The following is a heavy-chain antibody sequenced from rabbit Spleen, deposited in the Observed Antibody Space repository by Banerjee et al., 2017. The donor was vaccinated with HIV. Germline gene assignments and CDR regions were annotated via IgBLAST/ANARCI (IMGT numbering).Heavy chain of an antibody. J-gene: IGHJ6*01. V-gene: IGHV1S45*01. CDR1: GFSFSSRYY. D-gene: IGHD8-1*01. CDR2: IDTCSANT. CDR3: ARDTGSSFSSYGMDL. Sequence: QEQLVESGGGLVQPEGSLTLTCTASGFSFSSRYYMCWVRQAPGKGLEWIGCIDTCSANTYYASWAKGRFTSSKTSSTTMTLQMPSLTAADTATYFCARDTGSSFSSYGMDLWGPGTLVTVS.